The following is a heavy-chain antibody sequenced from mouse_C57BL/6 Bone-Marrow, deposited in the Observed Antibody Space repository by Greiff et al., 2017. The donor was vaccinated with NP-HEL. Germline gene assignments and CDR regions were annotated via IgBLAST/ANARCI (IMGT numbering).Heavy chain of an antibody. CDR1: GFNIKDDY. CDR2: IDPENGDT. Sequence: EVQLQQSGAELVRPGASVKLSCTASGFNIKDDYMHWVKQRPEQGLEWIGWIDPENGDTEYASKFQGKATITADTSSNTAYLQLSSLTSEDTAVYYCTPLYGKGYWGQGTTLTVSS. V-gene: IGHV14-4*01. J-gene: IGHJ2*01. D-gene: IGHD1-1*01. CDR3: TPLYGKGY.